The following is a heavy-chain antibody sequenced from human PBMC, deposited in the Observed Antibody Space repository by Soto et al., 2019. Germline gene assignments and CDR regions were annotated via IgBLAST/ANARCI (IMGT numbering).Heavy chain of an antibody. J-gene: IGHJ6*01. Sequence: SETLSHTCAVYGGSFSGYYWSWIRQPPGKGLEWIGEINHSGSTNYNPSLKSRVTISVDTSKNQFSLKLSSVTAADTAVYYCARGLGGTMVRGVIPLRLYYGMDVWGQGTTVTVS. CDR1: GGSFSGYY. CDR3: ARGLGGTMVRGVIPLRLYYGMDV. CDR2: INHSGST. V-gene: IGHV4-34*01. D-gene: IGHD3-10*01.